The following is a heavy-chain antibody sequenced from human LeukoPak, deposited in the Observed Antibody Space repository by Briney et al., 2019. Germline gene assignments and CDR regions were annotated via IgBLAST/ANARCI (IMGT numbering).Heavy chain of an antibody. CDR1: GGSISSSSYY. V-gene: IGHV4-39*07. D-gene: IGHD3-3*01. J-gene: IGHJ5*02. Sequence: SETLSLTCTVSGGSISSSSYYWGWIRQPPGKGLEWIGSTYYSGSTYYNPSLKSRVTISVDTSKNQFSLKLSSVTAADTAVYYCARDLRFLEWLAFDPWGQGTLVTVPS. CDR3: ARDLRFLEWLAFDP. CDR2: TYYSGST.